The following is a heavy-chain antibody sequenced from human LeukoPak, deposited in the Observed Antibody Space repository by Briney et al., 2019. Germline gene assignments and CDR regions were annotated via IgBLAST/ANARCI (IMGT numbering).Heavy chain of an antibody. CDR3: AREAYDSSGYYGDYYYMDV. CDR2: INPSGGST. CDR1: GYTFTSYY. Sequence: ASVKVSCKASGYTFTSYYMHWVRQAPGQGLEWMGIINPSGGSTSYAQKFQGRVTMTRDMSTSTDYMELSSLRSEDTAVYYCAREAYDSSGYYGDYYYMDVWGKGTTVTVSS. V-gene: IGHV1-46*01. J-gene: IGHJ6*03. D-gene: IGHD3-22*01.